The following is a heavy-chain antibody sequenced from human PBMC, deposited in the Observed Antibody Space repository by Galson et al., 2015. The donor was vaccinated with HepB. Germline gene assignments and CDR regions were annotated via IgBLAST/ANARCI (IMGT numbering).Heavy chain of an antibody. V-gene: IGHV3-30*04. J-gene: IGHJ2*01. D-gene: IGHD7-27*01. Sequence: SLRLSCAASGFTFTSYAIHWVRQAPGKGLEWVAVVSYDGINKYYPDSVRGRFTISRDNSKNTVYLQMNSLRPDDTAVYFCARDTGDLLYFDLWGRGALVTVAS. CDR3: ARDTGDLLYFDL. CDR1: GFTFTSYA. CDR2: VSYDGINK.